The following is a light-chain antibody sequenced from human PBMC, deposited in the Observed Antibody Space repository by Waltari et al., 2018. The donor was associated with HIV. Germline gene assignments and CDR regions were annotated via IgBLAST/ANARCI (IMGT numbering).Light chain of an antibody. Sequence: QSALTQPASVSGSPGQSITISCTGPSSDVGNYNHVSWYQQHPGKAPKVIIYDVNKRPSGVSNLFSGSKSGNTASLTISGLQAEDEGLYYCCSYAGSIYVVFGGGTKVTVL. J-gene: IGLJ2*01. CDR3: CSYAGSIYVV. V-gene: IGLV2-23*02. CDR2: DVN. CDR1: SSDVGNYNH.